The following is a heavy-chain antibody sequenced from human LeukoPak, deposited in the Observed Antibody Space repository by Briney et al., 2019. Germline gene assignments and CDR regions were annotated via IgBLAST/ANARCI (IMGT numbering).Heavy chain of an antibody. J-gene: IGHJ5*02. D-gene: IGHD2-2*01. V-gene: IGHV4-59*12. CDR2: IYYSGNT. CDR3: AREEYCSSTSCYYWFDP. Sequence: SETLSLTCTVSGGSISGYYWSWIRQPPGKGLEWIGYIYYSGNTNYNPSLKSRVTISEDTSKNQFSLKLSSVTAADTAVYYCAREEYCSSTSCYYWFDPWGQGTLVTVSS. CDR1: GGSISGYY.